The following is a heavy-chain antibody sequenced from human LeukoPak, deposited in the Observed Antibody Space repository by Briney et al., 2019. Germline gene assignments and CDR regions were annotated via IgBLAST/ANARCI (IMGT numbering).Heavy chain of an antibody. CDR2: IYNSGTT. CDR1: GFSVSTNY. CDR3: AKVAIRGDILTGYFALDY. D-gene: IGHD3-9*01. J-gene: IGHJ4*02. Sequence: TGGSLRLSCAASGFSVSTNYMSWVRQAPGKGLEWVAVIYNSGTTKYADSVKGRFTISRDNSKNTVYLQMNSLRGEDTAVYYCAKVAIRGDILTGYFALDYWGQGALVTVSS. V-gene: IGHV3-53*01.